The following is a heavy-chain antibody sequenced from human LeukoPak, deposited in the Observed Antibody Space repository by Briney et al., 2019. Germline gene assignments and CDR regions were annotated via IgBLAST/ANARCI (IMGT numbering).Heavy chain of an antibody. Sequence: ASVKVSCKVSGYTLTELSMHWVRQAPGKGLEWMGGFDPEDGETIYAQKFQGRVTMTEDTSTDTACMELSSLRSEDTAVYYCATEDLYYYDSSGYYAPPANWGQGTLVTVSS. CDR3: ATEDLYYYDSSGYYAPPAN. V-gene: IGHV1-24*01. CDR1: GYTLTELS. D-gene: IGHD3-22*01. J-gene: IGHJ4*02. CDR2: FDPEDGET.